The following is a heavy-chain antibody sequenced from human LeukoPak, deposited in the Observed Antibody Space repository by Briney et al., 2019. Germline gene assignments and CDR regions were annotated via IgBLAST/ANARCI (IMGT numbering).Heavy chain of an antibody. D-gene: IGHD2-21*01. Sequence: GGSLRFSCEASGITFCAFGMHWVRQAPGMGLEWVAYIGHDGRNKFYTESVRGRFTISGDNSMEMAYLQMNSLRTEDTAIYFCAKDGDWTFDIWGQGTMVTVSS. V-gene: IGHV3-30*02. CDR3: AKDGDWTFDI. J-gene: IGHJ3*02. CDR1: GITFCAFG. CDR2: IGHDGRNK.